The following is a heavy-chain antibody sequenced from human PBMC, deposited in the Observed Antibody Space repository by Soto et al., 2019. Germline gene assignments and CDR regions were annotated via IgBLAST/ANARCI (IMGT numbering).Heavy chain of an antibody. J-gene: IGHJ3*02. V-gene: IGHV3-7*01. CDR3: VRIEGIWYFDLWGRDTMVTVSSGKSYRLPEETAVYYCVKDCAVVRSWYDYFDT. CDR1: GFTFSRYG. D-gene: IGHD3-10*02. Sequence: HPGGSLRLSCAASGFTFSRYGMTWVRQAPGKGLEWVVNIKQDGSERYFVDSVKGRFTISRDNARNSMYLQMNSLRAEDTAIYYCVRIEGIWYFDLWGRDTMVTVSSGKSYRLPEETAVYYCVKDCAVVRSWYDYFDTWGHGTMVTVSS. CDR2: IKQDGSER.